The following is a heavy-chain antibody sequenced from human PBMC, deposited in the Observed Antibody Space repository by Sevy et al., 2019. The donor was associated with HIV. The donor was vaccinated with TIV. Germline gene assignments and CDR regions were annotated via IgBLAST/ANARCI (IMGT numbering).Heavy chain of an antibody. V-gene: IGHV3-23*01. Sequence: GGSLRLSCAASGFTFTNYAMSWVRQAPGKGLEWVSGVSVRSGSTYSADSVKGRFTISRDNSKNTLYLHMNSLRAEDTAVYYSAKDQGQLLQYYFDYWGQGTLVTVSS. CDR3: AKDQGQLLQYYFDY. CDR1: GFTFTNYA. CDR2: VSVRSGST. J-gene: IGHJ4*02. D-gene: IGHD2-2*01.